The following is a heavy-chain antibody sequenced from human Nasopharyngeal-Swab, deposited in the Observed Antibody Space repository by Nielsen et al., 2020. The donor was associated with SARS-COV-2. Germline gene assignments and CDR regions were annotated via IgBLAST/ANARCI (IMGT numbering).Heavy chain of an antibody. J-gene: IGHJ4*02. Sequence: GESLKISCAASGFTFSSYSMNWVRQAPGKGLEWVSSISSSSSYIYYADSVKGRFTISRDNAKNSLYLQMNSLRAEDTAVYYCARTRSPYGDYVDFDYWGQGTLVTASS. CDR1: GFTFSSYS. D-gene: IGHD4-17*01. V-gene: IGHV3-21*01. CDR2: ISSSSSYI. CDR3: ARTRSPYGDYVDFDY.